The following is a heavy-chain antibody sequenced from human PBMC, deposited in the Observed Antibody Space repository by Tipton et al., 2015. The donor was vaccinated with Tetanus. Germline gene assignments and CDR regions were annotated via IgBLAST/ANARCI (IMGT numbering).Heavy chain of an antibody. CDR2: INYYGTT. CDR1: RGSISRDIYN. Sequence: TLSLTCTVSRGSISRDIYNWGWIRQPPGRGLQWIGNINYYGTTYYSPSLESRVTMSVDPPKNQFSLHLSSVTAADTAVYYCARDRSITIFGVVPINYYYGMDVWGQGTTVTVSS. D-gene: IGHD3-3*01. CDR3: ARDRSITIFGVVPINYYYGMDV. J-gene: IGHJ6*02. V-gene: IGHV4-39*07.